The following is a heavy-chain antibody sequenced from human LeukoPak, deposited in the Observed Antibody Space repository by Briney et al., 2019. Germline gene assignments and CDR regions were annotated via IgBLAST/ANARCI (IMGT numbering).Heavy chain of an antibody. CDR2: IYYSGST. CDR3: ARARLDITIFGVVIDAAFDI. Sequence: SETLSLTCTVSGGSISSYYWSWIRQPPGKGLEWIGYIYYSGSTYYNPSLKSRVTISVDTSKNQFSLKLSSVTAADTAVYYCARARLDITIFGVVIDAAFDIWGQGTMVTVSS. J-gene: IGHJ3*02. V-gene: IGHV4-30-4*08. CDR1: GGSISSYY. D-gene: IGHD3-3*01.